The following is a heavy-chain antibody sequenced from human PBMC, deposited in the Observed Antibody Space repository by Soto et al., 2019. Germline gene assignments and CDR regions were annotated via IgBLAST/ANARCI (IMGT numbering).Heavy chain of an antibody. D-gene: IGHD6-19*01. V-gene: IGHV4-4*02. CDR2: IFHSGDT. Sequence: QVQLQESGPGLVKPSGTLSLTCAVSGDSISSSKWWTWVRQPPGKGLEWIGDIFHSGDTNYNPSLKXRXXXSXXKSQNQFSLKLSSVTAADTAVYYCAYRTGWYRHDIWGQGTLVTVSS. CDR1: GDSISSSKW. CDR3: AYRTGWYRHDI. J-gene: IGHJ3*02.